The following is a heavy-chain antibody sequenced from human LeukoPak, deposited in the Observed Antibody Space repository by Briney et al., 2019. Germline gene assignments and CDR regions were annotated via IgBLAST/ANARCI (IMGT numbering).Heavy chain of an antibody. CDR2: ISGSGGST. CDR3: AKVRYDFWSGYYPFDY. V-gene: IGHV3-23*01. Sequence: GGSLRLSCAASGLTFSSYAMSWVRQAPGKGLEWVSAISGSGGSTYYADSVKGRFTISRDNSKNTLYLQMNSLRAEDTAVYYCAKVRYDFWSGYYPFDYWGQGTLVTVSS. J-gene: IGHJ4*02. CDR1: GLTFSSYA. D-gene: IGHD3-3*01.